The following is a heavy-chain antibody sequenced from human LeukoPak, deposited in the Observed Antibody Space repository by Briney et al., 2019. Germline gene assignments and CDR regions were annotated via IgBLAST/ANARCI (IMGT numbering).Heavy chain of an antibody. J-gene: IGHJ6*02. CDR3: ARTRGHYGMDV. V-gene: IGHV3-7*01. CDR2: IKQDGSEK. D-gene: IGHD2-2*01. CDR1: GFTLSSYW. Sequence: GGSVRLSCAASGFTLSSYWMSWVRQAPGKGLEWVANIKQDGSEKYYVDSVKGRFTISRDNAKNSLYLQMNRLRVEDTALYYCARTRGHYGMDVWGQGTTVTVSS.